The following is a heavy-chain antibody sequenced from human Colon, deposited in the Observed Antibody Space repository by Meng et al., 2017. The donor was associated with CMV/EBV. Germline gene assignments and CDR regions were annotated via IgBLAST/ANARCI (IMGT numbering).Heavy chain of an antibody. CDR2: VHYSGST. CDR1: GGSIQYSSFY. V-gene: IGHV4-39*02. CDR3: ARDYDRYTGSYLDF. J-gene: IGHJ4*02. Sequence: SETLSLTCAVSGGSIQYSSFYWGWVRQSPEKGLQWIGTVHYSGSTYYNPSLESRVTISVDTSNNQFSLKLTSVTAADTAVYYCARDYDRYTGSYLDFWGQGTLVTVSS. D-gene: IGHD1-26*01.